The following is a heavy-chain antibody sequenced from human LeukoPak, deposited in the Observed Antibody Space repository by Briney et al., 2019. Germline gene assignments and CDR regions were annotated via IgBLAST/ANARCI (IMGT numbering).Heavy chain of an antibody. J-gene: IGHJ4*02. Sequence: SETLSLTCAVSGYSISSGYYWGWIRQPPGKGLEWIGSIHHSGSTYYNPSLKSRVTISVDTSKNQFSLKLSSVTAADTAVYYCASPKYHYYFDYWGQGTLVTVSS. V-gene: IGHV4-38-2*01. CDR2: IHHSGST. D-gene: IGHD6-6*01. CDR3: ASPKYHYYFDY. CDR1: GYSISSGYY.